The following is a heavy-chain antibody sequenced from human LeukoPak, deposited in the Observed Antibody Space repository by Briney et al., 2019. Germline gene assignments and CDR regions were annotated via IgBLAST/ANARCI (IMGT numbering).Heavy chain of an antibody. D-gene: IGHD5-24*01. Sequence: SVKVSYKASGYSFTSYAISWVRQAPGQGLEWMGRIITIFGTANYAQKFQGRVTITTDESTSTAYMELSSLRSEDTAVYYCARAVEMAYWFDPWGQGTLVTVSS. CDR2: IITIFGTA. CDR3: ARAVEMAYWFDP. V-gene: IGHV1-69*05. J-gene: IGHJ5*02. CDR1: GYSFTSYA.